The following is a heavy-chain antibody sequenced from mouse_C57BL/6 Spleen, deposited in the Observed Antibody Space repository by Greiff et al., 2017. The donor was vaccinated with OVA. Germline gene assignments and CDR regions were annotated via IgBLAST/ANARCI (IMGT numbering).Heavy chain of an antibody. CDR1: GFTFSSYG. CDR2: ISSGGSYT. D-gene: IGHD2-4*01. Sequence: EVQLVESGGDLVKPGGSLKLSCAASGFTFSSYGMSWVRQTPDKRLEWVATISSGGSYTYYPDSVKGRFTISRDNAKNTLYLQMSSLKSEDTAMYYCARDDYDGAYWGQGTLVTVSA. V-gene: IGHV5-6*01. J-gene: IGHJ3*01. CDR3: ARDDYDGAY.